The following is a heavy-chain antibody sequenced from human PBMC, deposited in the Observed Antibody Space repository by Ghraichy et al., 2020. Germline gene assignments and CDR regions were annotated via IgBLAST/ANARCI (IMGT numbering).Heavy chain of an antibody. CDR3: ARSSSGYYYDRLLNDAFDI. CDR1: GFTFSSYG. V-gene: IGHV3-33*01. D-gene: IGHD3-22*01. J-gene: IGHJ3*02. CDR2: IWYDGSNK. Sequence: GGSLRLSCAASGFTFSSYGMHWVRQAPGKGLEWVAVIWYDGSNKYYADSVKGRFTISRDNSKNTRYLQMNSLRAEDTAVYYCARSSSGYYYDRLLNDAFDIWGQGTMVTVSS.